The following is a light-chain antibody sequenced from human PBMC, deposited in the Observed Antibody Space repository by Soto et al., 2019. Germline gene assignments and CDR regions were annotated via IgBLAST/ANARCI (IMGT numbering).Light chain of an antibody. CDR1: QSVNNDY. Sequence: VLTQSPVTLSLSPGDRATLSCRASQSVNNDYLAWYQQRPGLAPRLLIFGASGRATGIPDRFSGSGSGTDFTLTISRLDPEDFAIYYCQQYGNSPLTFGGGTKV. CDR3: QQYGNSPLT. V-gene: IGKV3-20*01. CDR2: GAS. J-gene: IGKJ4*01.